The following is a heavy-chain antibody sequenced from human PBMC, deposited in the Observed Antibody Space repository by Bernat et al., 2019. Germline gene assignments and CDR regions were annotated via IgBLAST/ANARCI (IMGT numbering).Heavy chain of an antibody. J-gene: IGHJ4*02. Sequence: QVQLQESGPGLVKPSQTLSLTCTVSGGSISSGDYYWSWIRQPPGKGLECIGDIYYSGSTYYNPSLQSRVTISVNTSKNQFSLRLSSVTAADTAVYYCARGSDSSGYYSAVDYWGQGTLVTVSS. V-gene: IGHV4-30-4*01. CDR1: GGSISSGDYY. CDR3: ARGSDSSGYYSAVDY. CDR2: IYYSGST. D-gene: IGHD3-22*01.